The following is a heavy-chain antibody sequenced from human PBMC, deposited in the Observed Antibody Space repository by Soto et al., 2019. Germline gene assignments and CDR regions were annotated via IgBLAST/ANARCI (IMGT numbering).Heavy chain of an antibody. V-gene: IGHV1-69*01. Sequence: QVQLVQSGAEVKKPGSSEKVSCKASGGTFSSYAISWVRQAPGQGLEWMGGIIPIFGTANYAQKFQGRVTITADESTSTAYMELSSLRSEDTAVYYCASYEMATTRAGAFDYWGQGTLVTVSS. CDR2: IIPIFGTA. J-gene: IGHJ4*02. CDR1: GGTFSSYA. D-gene: IGHD5-12*01. CDR3: ASYEMATTRAGAFDY.